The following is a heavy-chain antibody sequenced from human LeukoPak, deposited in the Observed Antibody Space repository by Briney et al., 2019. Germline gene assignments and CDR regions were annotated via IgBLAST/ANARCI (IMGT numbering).Heavy chain of an antibody. J-gene: IGHJ4*02. CDR3: ARTGGSGTYYDGSFDY. V-gene: IGHV4-4*07. CDR2: IYTSGST. CDR1: GGSITSYY. Sequence: SETLSPTCTVSGGSITSYYWSWVRQPAGKGLEWIGRIYTSGSTNYNPSLKSRVTMSVDTSKNQFSLKMSSVTATDTAVYYCARTGGSGTYYDGSFDYWGQGTLVTVSS. D-gene: IGHD1-26*01.